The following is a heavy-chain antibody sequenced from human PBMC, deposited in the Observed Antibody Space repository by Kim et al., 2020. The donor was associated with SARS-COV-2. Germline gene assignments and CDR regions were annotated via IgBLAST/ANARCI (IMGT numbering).Heavy chain of an antibody. Sequence: SETLSLTCTVSGGSISSSSYYWGWIRQPPGKGLEWIGSIYYSGSTYYNPSLKSRVTISVDTSKNQFSLKLSSVTAADTAVYYCARHGGLYGDYPRGWFDPWGQGTLVTVSS. CDR2: IYYSGST. V-gene: IGHV4-39*01. D-gene: IGHD4-17*01. CDR3: ARHGGLYGDYPRGWFDP. CDR1: GGSISSSSYY. J-gene: IGHJ5*02.